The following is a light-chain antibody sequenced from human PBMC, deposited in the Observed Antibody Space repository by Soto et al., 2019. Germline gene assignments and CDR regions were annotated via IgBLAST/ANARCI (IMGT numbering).Light chain of an antibody. J-gene: IGLJ2*01. CDR3: SSYAGSNNLV. Sequence: QSVLTQPPSASGSPGQSVTIYCTGTSSDVGRYNYVSWYQQHPGKAPKLMIYEVSKRPSGVPDRFSGSKSGNTASLTVSGLQAEDEADYYCSSYAGSNNLVFGGGTKLTVL. V-gene: IGLV2-8*01. CDR2: EVS. CDR1: SSDVGRYNY.